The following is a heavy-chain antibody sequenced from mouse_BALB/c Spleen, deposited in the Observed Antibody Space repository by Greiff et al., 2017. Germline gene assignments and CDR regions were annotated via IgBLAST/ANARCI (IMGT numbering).Heavy chain of an antibody. J-gene: IGHJ4*01. CDR2: IDPSDSYT. D-gene: IGHD1-1*02. V-gene: IGHV1-69*02. CDR3: ARAMGSYAMDY. Sequence: QFQLQQPGAELVKPGASVKLSCKASGYTFTSYWMHWVKQRPGQGLEWIGEIDPSDSYTNYNQKFKGKATLTVDKSSSTAYMQLSSLTSEDSAVYYCARAMGSYAMDYWGQGTSVTVSS. CDR1: GYTFTSYW.